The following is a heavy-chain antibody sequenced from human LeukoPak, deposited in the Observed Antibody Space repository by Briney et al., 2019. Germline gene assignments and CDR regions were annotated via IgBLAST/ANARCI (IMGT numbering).Heavy chain of an antibody. V-gene: IGHV3-7*01. Sequence: GGSLRPSCAASGFTFSSYWMSWVRQAPGKGLEWVANIKQDGSEKYYVDSVKGRFTISRDNAKNSLYLQMNSLRAEDTAVYYCARDTGSNYDFWSGYSNWGQGTLVTVSA. CDR3: ARDTGSNYDFWSGYSN. CDR1: GFTFSSYW. D-gene: IGHD3-3*01. J-gene: IGHJ4*02. CDR2: IKQDGSEK.